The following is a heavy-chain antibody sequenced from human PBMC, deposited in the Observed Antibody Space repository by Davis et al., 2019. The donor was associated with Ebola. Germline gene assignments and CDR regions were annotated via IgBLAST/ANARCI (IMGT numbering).Heavy chain of an antibody. CDR3: AKDTSNIWFDI. CDR2: LGTSADT. Sequence: GGSLRLSCAASGFSLSDYYMNWIRQAPGKGLEWVSTLGTSADTYYADSVKGRFTIARDNSKNTLYLQMNGLRVDDTAIYYCAKDTSNIWFDIWGQGTMVTVSS. D-gene: IGHD1-26*01. J-gene: IGHJ3*02. CDR1: GFSLSDYY. V-gene: IGHV3-69-1*01.